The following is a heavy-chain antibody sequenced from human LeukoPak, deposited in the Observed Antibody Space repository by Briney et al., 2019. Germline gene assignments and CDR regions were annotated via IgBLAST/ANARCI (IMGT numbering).Heavy chain of an antibody. D-gene: IGHD3-16*01. CDR1: GGSISSYY. Sequence: SETLSLTCTVSGGSISSYYWSWIRQPPGKGLEWIGYFHNSGTSTYNPSLKSRVTISADTSKNQFSLKLNSLTTADTAVYYCTRGAGWLIDYWGQGILVTVSS. CDR3: TRGAGWLIDY. J-gene: IGHJ4*02. CDR2: FHNSGTS. V-gene: IGHV4-59*01.